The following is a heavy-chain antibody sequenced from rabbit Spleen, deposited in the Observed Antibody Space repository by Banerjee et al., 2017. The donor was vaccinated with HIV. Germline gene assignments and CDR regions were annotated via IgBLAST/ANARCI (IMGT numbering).Heavy chain of an antibody. CDR3: VRDRANIGGDYGPYYFDL. CDR1: GVSLNDKDV. CDR2: INIVTGKS. V-gene: IGHV1S45*01. J-gene: IGHJ4*01. D-gene: IGHD2-1*01. Sequence: EQLEESGGGLVKPEGSLTLTCKASGVSLNDKDVMCWVRQAPGKGLEWIACINIVTGKSVYASWAKGRFTMSRTSSTTVTLQMTSLTVADTATYFCVRDRANIGGDYGPYYFDLWGPGTLVTVS.